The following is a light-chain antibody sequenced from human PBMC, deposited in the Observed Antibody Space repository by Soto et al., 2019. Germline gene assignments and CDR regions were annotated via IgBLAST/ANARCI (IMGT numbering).Light chain of an antibody. Sequence: DIQMTQSPSSLAASVGDRVTITCRASQNINKYLNWYQQKPGKAPKLLIYAASSLQSGVPSRFSGSGSGTEFTLTISSLQPEDFGIYYCQQYENYWTFGQGTKVDIK. CDR1: QNINKY. V-gene: IGKV1-39*01. CDR2: AAS. CDR3: QQYENYWT. J-gene: IGKJ1*01.